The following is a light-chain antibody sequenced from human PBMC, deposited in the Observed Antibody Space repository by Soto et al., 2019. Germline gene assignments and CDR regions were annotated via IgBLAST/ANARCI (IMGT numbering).Light chain of an antibody. CDR2: DAS. CDR1: QSIGSR. J-gene: IGKJ1*01. Sequence: DIQMTQSPSTLSASIGDRVTITCRAGQSIGSRLAWYQQKPGKAPKVLIYDASSLESGVPSRFSGSGSGTEFTLTISSLQPDDFATYCCQQYYSYKSFGQGTKV. V-gene: IGKV1-5*01. CDR3: QQYYSYKS.